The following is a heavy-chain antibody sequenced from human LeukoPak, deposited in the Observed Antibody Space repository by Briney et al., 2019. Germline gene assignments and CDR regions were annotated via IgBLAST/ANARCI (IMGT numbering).Heavy chain of an antibody. Sequence: SETLSLTCTVSGGSISSYYWSWIRQPPGKGLEWIGYIYYSGSTNYNPSLKSRVTISVDTSKNQFSLKLSSVTAADTAVYYCARGLNRAAAGRRSWGQGTLVTVSS. CDR2: IYYSGST. D-gene: IGHD6-13*01. V-gene: IGHV4-59*12. J-gene: IGHJ5*02. CDR3: ARGLNRAAAGRRS. CDR1: GGSISSYY.